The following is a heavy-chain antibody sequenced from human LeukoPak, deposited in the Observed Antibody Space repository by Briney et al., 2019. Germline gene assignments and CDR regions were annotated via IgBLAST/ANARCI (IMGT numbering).Heavy chain of an antibody. D-gene: IGHD5-18*01. Sequence: VKVSCKASGYIFTGYFMHWVRQAPGQGLEWMGLINPSGGSTRYAQKFQGRVTMTRDMSTSTVYMELSSLRSEDTAVYYCARALPHRRLMDTTMEQHWFDPWGQGTLVTVSS. CDR2: INPSGGST. CDR1: GYIFTGYF. V-gene: IGHV1-46*01. J-gene: IGHJ5*02. CDR3: ARALPHRRLMDTTMEQHWFDP.